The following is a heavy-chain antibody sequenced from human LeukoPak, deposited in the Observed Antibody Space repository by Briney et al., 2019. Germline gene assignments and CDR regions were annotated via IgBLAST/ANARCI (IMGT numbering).Heavy chain of an antibody. D-gene: IGHD5-24*01. CDR1: GGSISSHY. CDR2: IYYSGST. J-gene: IGHJ5*02. CDR3: ARGRDGYNSP. V-gene: IGHV4-59*11. Sequence: SETLSLTCTVSGGSISSHYWSWIRQPPGKGLEWIAYIYYSGSTNYNPSLKSRITISVDTSKNQFSLKLSSVTAADTAVYYCARGRDGYNSPWGQGTLVTVSS.